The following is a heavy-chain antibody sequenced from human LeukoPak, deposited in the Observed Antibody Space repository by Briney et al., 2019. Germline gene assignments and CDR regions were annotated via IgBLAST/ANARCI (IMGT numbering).Heavy chain of an antibody. Sequence: GGSLRLSCAASGFTFSSYSMNWVRQAPGKGLEWVSSISSSSSYIYYADSVKGRFTISRDNAKNSLYLQMNSLRAEDTAVYYRARGDSSGYYCPYWGQGTLVTVSS. CDR1: GFTFSSYS. V-gene: IGHV3-21*01. J-gene: IGHJ4*02. D-gene: IGHD3-22*01. CDR2: ISSSSSYI. CDR3: ARGDSSGYYCPY.